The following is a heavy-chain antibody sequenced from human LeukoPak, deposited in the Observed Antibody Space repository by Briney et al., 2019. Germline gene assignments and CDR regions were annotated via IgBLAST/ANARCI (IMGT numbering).Heavy chain of an antibody. V-gene: IGHV4-39*07. CDR2: IYDSGST. CDR3: AREGDHYENDAFYFHDGFDV. Sequence: KPSETLSLTCTVSGGSIRSSGYYWGWIRQPPGKGLEWIGSIYDSGSTYYNPSLSSRLTISEDTSKNQVSLKLSSVTAADTAVYYCAREGDHYENDAFYFHDGFDVWGQGTTVIVSA. D-gene: IGHD3-16*01. J-gene: IGHJ3*01. CDR1: GGSIRSSGYY.